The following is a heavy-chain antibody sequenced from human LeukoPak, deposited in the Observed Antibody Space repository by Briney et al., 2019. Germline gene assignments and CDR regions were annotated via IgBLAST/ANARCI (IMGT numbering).Heavy chain of an antibody. CDR2: ISGSGGTT. CDR3: AKSELRSVGATHFDY. D-gene: IGHD1-26*01. Sequence: GGSLRLSCAASGFTFSSYAMTWVRQAPGKGLQWVSAISGSGGTTYFADSVKGRLTISRDNSKNTLYLQMNSLRAEDTAIYYCAKSELRSVGATHFDYWGQGTLVTVSS. J-gene: IGHJ4*02. CDR1: GFTFSSYA. V-gene: IGHV3-23*01.